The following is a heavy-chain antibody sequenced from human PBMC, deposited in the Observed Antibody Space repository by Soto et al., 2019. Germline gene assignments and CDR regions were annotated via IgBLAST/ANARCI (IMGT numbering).Heavy chain of an antibody. Sequence: TSETLSLTCAVSGGSISSSNWWSWVRQPPGKGLEWIGEIYHSGSTNYNPSLKSRVTISVDKSISTAYLQWSSLKASDTAMYYCARHEQSISPGSNYYGMDVWGQGTTVTVSS. CDR3: ARHEQSISPGSNYYGMDV. V-gene: IGHV4-4*02. CDR2: IYHSGST. J-gene: IGHJ6*02. CDR1: GGSISSSNW. D-gene: IGHD3-3*02.